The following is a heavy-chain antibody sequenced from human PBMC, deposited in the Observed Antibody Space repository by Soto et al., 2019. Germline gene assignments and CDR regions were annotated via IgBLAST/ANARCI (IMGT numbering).Heavy chain of an antibody. V-gene: IGHV6-1*01. CDR3: ARGGNWNSRPYNWFDP. D-gene: IGHD1-7*01. CDR2: TYYRSKWYN. J-gene: IGHJ5*02. CDR1: GDSVSSNSAA. Sequence: PSQTLSLTCAISGDSVSSNSAAWNWIRQSPSRGLEWLGRTYYRSKWYNDYAVSVKSRITINPDTSKNQFSLQLNSATPEDTAVYYCARGGNWNSRPYNWFDPWGQGTLVTVSS.